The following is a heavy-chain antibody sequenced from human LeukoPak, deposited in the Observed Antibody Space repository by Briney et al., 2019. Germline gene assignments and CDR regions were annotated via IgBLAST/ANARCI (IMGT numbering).Heavy chain of an antibody. D-gene: IGHD6-19*01. CDR3: ARDGGYSSGWYWGAILYYMDV. J-gene: IGHJ6*03. CDR2: IKQDGSEK. CDR1: GFTFSSYW. Sequence: GGSLRLSCAASGFTFSSYWMSWVRQAPGKGLEWVANIKQDGSEKYYVDSVKGRFTISRDNAKNSLYLQMNSLRAEDTAVYYCARDGGYSSGWYWGAILYYMDVWGKGTTVTVSS. V-gene: IGHV3-7*01.